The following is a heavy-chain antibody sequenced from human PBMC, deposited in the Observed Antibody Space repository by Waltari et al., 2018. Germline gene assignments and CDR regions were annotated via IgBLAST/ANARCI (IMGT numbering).Heavy chain of an antibody. CDR1: GGYISRGDGD. D-gene: IGHD3-10*01. CDR2: IDHSGRT. J-gene: IGHJ3*02. Sequence: QVHLQESGPGLVKTSQTLSLTCSVSGGYISRGDGDWSWTRQPPGKGPEWIGYIDHSGRTDYNPSLRSRVTISVDTSKNQFSLRLRSVTATDTAVYYCARSLAGLFEALDIWCQGTRVTVSS. CDR3: ARSLAGLFEALDI. V-gene: IGHV4-30-4*08.